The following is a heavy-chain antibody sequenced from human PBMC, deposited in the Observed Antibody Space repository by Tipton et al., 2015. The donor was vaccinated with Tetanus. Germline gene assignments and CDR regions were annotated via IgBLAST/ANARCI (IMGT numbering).Heavy chain of an antibody. V-gene: IGHV4-30-2*01. CDR3: ARDQGGGRVVRLNWFDP. J-gene: IGHJ5*02. CDR2: IYHSGSP. D-gene: IGHD6-6*01. Sequence: TLSLTCAVSGGSITSGAYLWGWIRQPPGKGLEWIGYIYHSGSPYYNPSLKSRVTLSVDTSMNQFSLNLRSVTAADTAVYYCARDQGGGRVVRLNWFDPWGQGTLVTVSS. CDR1: GGSITSGAYL.